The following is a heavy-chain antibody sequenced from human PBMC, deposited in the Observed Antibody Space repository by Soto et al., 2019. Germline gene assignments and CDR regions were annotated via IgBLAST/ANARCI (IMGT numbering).Heavy chain of an antibody. Sequence: QVQLVQSGAEVKKPGASVKVSCRASGYTFTSYGISWVRQAPGQGLEWMGWISTYNGDTNYAPKLQGRVTMTTDTSTRTAYIELRSLISDDTAVYYCARDRDVESYYYYWGQGTLVTVSS. V-gene: IGHV1-18*01. CDR1: GYTFTSYG. CDR3: ARDRDVESYYYY. CDR2: ISTYNGDT. D-gene: IGHD3-10*02. J-gene: IGHJ4*02.